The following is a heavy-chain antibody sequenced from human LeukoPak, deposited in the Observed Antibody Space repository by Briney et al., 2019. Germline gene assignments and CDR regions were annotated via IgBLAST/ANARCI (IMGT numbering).Heavy chain of an antibody. CDR3: ARQLGYSYMATNWFDP. J-gene: IGHJ5*02. Sequence: GASVTVSYKASVYTFTIYDVKWVRQAAGQGLEWMGWMNPNSGNTGYAQKFQGRVTMTRNTSISTAYMELSSLRSEDTAVYYCARQLGYSYMATNWFDPWGQGTLVPVSS. D-gene: IGHD5-18*01. V-gene: IGHV1-8*01. CDR1: VYTFTIYD. CDR2: MNPNSGNT.